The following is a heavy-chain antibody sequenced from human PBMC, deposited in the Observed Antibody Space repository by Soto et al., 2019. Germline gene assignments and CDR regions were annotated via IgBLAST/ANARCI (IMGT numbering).Heavy chain of an antibody. J-gene: IGHJ6*02. Sequence: ASVKVSCKASGHTFTGYYMNWVRQAPGQGLEWMGWINPNSGGTNYAQTFQGWVTMTRDTSISTAYMELSRLRSDDTAVYYCAREGLGYYYDSSGLPLYYYGMDVWGQGTTVTVSS. D-gene: IGHD3-22*01. CDR3: AREGLGYYYDSSGLPLYYYGMDV. V-gene: IGHV1-2*04. CDR1: GHTFTGYY. CDR2: INPNSGGT.